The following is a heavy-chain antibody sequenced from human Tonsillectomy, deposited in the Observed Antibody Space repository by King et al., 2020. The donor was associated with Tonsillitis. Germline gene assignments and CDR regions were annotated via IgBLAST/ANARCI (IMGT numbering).Heavy chain of an antibody. V-gene: IGHV1-69*12. CDR2: IIPIFGTA. CDR1: GGTFSSYA. J-gene: IGHJ5*02. Sequence: QLVQSGAEVKKPGSSVKVSCKASGGTFSSYAISWVRQAPGQGLEWMGGIIPIFGTAHYAQKFQGRVTITADESTSSAYMALSSLRSEDTAVYYCARAGYDILTFGGFDPWGQGTLVTVSS. CDR3: ARAGYDILTFGGFDP. D-gene: IGHD3-9*01.